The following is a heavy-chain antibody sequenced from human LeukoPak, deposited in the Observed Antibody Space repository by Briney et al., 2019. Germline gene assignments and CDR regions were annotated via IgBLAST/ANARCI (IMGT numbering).Heavy chain of an antibody. D-gene: IGHD2-15*01. V-gene: IGHV3-48*01. Sequence: GGSLRLSCAASGFTFSSYSMNWVRQAPGKGLEWVSYISSSSSTIYYADSVKGRFTISRDNAKNSLYLQVNSLRAEDTAVYYCARDRANLGYCSGGSCYYYYYYMDVWGKGTTVTVSS. J-gene: IGHJ6*03. CDR1: GFTFSSYS. CDR2: ISSSSSTI. CDR3: ARDRANLGYCSGGSCYYYYYYMDV.